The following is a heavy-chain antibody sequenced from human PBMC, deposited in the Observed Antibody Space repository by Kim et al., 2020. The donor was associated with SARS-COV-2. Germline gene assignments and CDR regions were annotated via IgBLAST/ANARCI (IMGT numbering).Heavy chain of an antibody. J-gene: IGHJ2*01. V-gene: IGHV1-69*06. Sequence: SVKVSCKPSGGTFSSYPIGWVRQAPGQGLEWMGGIVPIFGTANSAQKFQGRVTLTADKSTSTAYMDLSGLTSDDTAVYYCARGVGYYPNWHFDLWGRGTLVTVSS. CDR2: IVPIFGTA. CDR3: ARGVGYYPNWHFDL. D-gene: IGHD2-21*01. CDR1: GGTFSSYP.